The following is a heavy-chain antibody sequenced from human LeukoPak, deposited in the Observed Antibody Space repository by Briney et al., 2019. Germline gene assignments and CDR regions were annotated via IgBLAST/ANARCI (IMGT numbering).Heavy chain of an antibody. V-gene: IGHV4-39*06. CDR1: GGSIRSSSYY. CDR2: MNYSGTT. Sequence: SETLSLTCSVPGGSIRSSSYYWAWISQHPGEGLEWIVCMNYSGTTYDNPSRKSGFPTPIDTSRKQFILKLRSTTAANTAHYNCARAEINDYNRYWGQGILVIVSS. D-gene: IGHD4-11*01. J-gene: IGHJ4*02. CDR3: ARAEINDYNRY.